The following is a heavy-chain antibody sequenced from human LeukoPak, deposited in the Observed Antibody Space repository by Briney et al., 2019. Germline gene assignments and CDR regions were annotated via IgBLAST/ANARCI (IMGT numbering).Heavy chain of an antibody. Sequence: SETLSLTCTVSGGSISSYYWSWIRQPPGKGLAWIGYIYYSGSTNYNPSLKSRVTISVDTSKNQFSLKLSSVTAADTAVYYCARVRIAVADYYFDYWGQGTLVTVSS. J-gene: IGHJ4*02. CDR2: IYYSGST. CDR3: ARVRIAVADYYFDY. CDR1: GGSISSYY. V-gene: IGHV4-59*01. D-gene: IGHD6-19*01.